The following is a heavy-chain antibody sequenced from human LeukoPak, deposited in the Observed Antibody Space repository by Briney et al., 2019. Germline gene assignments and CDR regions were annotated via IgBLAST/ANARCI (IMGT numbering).Heavy chain of an antibody. CDR1: GFTFSSYG. J-gene: IGHJ6*02. V-gene: IGHV3-30*18. Sequence: GGSLRLSCAASGFTFSSYGMHWVRQAPGKGLEWVAVISYDGSNKYYADSVKGRFTISRDNSKNTLCLQMNSLRAEDTAVYYCAKDQSLAAARPFYYYYYGMDVWGQGTTVTVSS. D-gene: IGHD6-6*01. CDR3: AKDQSLAAARPFYYYYYGMDV. CDR2: ISYDGSNK.